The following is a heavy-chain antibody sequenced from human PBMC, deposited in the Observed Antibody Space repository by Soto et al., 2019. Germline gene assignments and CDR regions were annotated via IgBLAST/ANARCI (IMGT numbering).Heavy chain of an antibody. Sequence: PGGSLRLSCAASEFTFSDYHVSWVRQAPGKGLEWVSGISGSGGSTSYADSVKGRFTISRDNSKNTLYLQMNSLRADDTAVYYCAKPFTFAGGDYFDWWGPGTLVTVSS. CDR1: EFTFSDYH. CDR2: ISGSGGST. CDR3: AKPFTFAGGDYFDW. D-gene: IGHD3-16*01. V-gene: IGHV3-23*01. J-gene: IGHJ4*02.